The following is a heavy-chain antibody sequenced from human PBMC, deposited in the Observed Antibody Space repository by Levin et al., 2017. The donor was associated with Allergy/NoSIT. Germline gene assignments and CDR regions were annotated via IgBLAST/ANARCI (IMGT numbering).Heavy chain of an antibody. V-gene: IGHV1-2*06. CDR2: INPNSGGT. CDR1: GYTFTGYY. J-gene: IGHJ4*02. Sequence: ASVKVSCKASGYTFTGYYMHWVRQAPGQGLEWMGRINPNSGGTNYAQKFQGRVTMTRDTSISTAYMELSRLRSDDTAVYYCARVHCGGDCDSYFDYWGQGTLVTVSS. D-gene: IGHD2-21*02. CDR3: ARVHCGGDCDSYFDY.